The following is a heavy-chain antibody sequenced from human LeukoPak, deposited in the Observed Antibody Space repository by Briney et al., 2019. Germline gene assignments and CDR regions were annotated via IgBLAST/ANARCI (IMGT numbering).Heavy chain of an antibody. D-gene: IGHD1-26*01. V-gene: IGHV4-30-4*01. Sequence: SETLSLTCTVSGGLISRIEYYWGWVRQSPVRGLEWLGHIYHTGTTLYSPHLNNRLTLSVDSSKNQFSLTLNSVTAADTAVYYCASVSVWELATHPGGSFDYWGRGILVTVSS. CDR2: IYHTGTT. CDR1: GGLISRIEYY. J-gene: IGHJ4*02. CDR3: ASVSVWELATHPGGSFDY.